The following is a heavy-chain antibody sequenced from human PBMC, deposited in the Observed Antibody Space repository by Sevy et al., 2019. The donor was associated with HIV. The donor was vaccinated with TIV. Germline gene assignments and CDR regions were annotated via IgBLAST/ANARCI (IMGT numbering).Heavy chain of an antibody. CDR1: GGSMRSSHY. CDR3: ARLPQWLGPGFDS. CDR2: IYNGGNT. J-gene: IGHJ4*02. D-gene: IGHD6-19*01. V-gene: IGHV4-39*01. Sequence: SETLSLTCTVSGGSMRSSHYWGWIRQSPGKGLEWIGSIYNGGNTYYNPSLKTRTTISVNTSINQFFLRLTSVTAADTAVYYCARLPQWLGPGFDSWGQGTLVTVSS.